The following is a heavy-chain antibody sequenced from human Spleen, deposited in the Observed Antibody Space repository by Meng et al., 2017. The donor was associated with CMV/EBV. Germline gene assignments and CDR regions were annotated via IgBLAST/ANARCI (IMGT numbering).Heavy chain of an antibody. CDR2: INHSGST. CDR3: ARGLGYCSSTSCLYYYCGMDV. V-gene: IGHV4-34*01. CDR1: GGSFSGYY. D-gene: IGHD2-2*01. Sequence: SETLSLTCAVYGGSFSGYYWSWIRQPPGKGLEWIGEINHSGSTNYNPSLKSRVTISVDTSKNQFSLKLSSVTAADTAVYYCARGLGYCSSTSCLYYYCGMDVWGQGTTVTVSS. J-gene: IGHJ6*02.